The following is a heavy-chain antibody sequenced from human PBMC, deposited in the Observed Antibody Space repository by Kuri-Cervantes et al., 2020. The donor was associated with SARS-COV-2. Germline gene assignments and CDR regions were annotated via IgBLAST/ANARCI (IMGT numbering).Heavy chain of an antibody. V-gene: IGHV1-2*04. Sequence: SVNVSCKASWYTFTGCYMHWVRQAPGQGLEWMRWINPNSGGTNYALKFQGWVPMTRDTSISPVYMELSRSRSYDTAVYYCASSTPFRRLVVIYQGVPFDIWGQGTMVTVSS. CDR2: INPNSGGT. CDR1: WYTFTGCY. J-gene: IGHJ3*02. CDR3: ASSTPFRRLVVIYQGVPFDI. D-gene: IGHD3-22*01.